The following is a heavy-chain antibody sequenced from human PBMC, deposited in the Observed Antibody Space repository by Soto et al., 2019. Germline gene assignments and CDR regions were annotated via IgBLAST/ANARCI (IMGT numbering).Heavy chain of an antibody. CDR3: AREKGAGTYMGFDY. CDR2: IYHTGGT. D-gene: IGHD3-10*01. CDR1: GGSISTNNW. J-gene: IGHJ4*02. Sequence: QVQLQESGPGLVKPSGTLSLTCAVSGGSISTNNWWSWVRQPPGKGLEWIGEIYHTGGTNYNPSLKSRVAMSVAKSKTQFSLNLNSVTAADTAVYYCAREKGAGTYMGFDYWGQGTLVTVSS. V-gene: IGHV4-4*02.